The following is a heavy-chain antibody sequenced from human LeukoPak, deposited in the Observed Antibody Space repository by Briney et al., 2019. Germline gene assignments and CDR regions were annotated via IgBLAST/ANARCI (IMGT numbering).Heavy chain of an antibody. CDR1: GFTFKNFA. CDR2: INVDGAST. D-gene: IGHD3-16*01. CDR3: VKTMVTCGGLIRPDAFDI. Sequence: GGSLTLSCSPSGFTFKNFALHCVPDTPQKGLECGLGINVDGASTYYADSVRRRFTISRDNSKNTLYLHMSSLRPDDTAVYFCVKTMVTCGGLIRPDAFDIWGQGTMVTVSS. J-gene: IGHJ3*02. V-gene: IGHV3-64D*06.